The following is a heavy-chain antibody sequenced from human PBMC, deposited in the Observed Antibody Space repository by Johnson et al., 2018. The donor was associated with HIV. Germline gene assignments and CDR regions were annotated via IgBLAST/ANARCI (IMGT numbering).Heavy chain of an antibody. Sequence: VQLVESGGGVVLPGGSLRLSCAASGFTFDDYGMTWVRQAPGKGLEWVSGINWNGGSTGYADSVKGRFTISRDNSKNTLYLQMNSLRGEDTAVYYCTRDSVAPDAFDIWGQGTMVTVSS. V-gene: IGHV3-20*04. CDR3: TRDSVAPDAFDI. CDR2: INWNGGST. J-gene: IGHJ3*02. D-gene: IGHD6-19*01. CDR1: GFTFDDYG.